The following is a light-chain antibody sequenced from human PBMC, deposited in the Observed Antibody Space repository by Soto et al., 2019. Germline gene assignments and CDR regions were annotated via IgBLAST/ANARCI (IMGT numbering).Light chain of an antibody. J-gene: IGLJ2*01. CDR1: SSNIGSNY. Sequence: QSVLTQPPSASGTPGQRVTISCSGSSSNIGSNYVYWYQQLPGTAPKLLIYRNNQGPSGVPDRFSGSKSGSSASLAISGLRSEDEVEYHCPAWEDSVSGVVFVVGITQTVL. CDR3: PAWEDSVSGVV. CDR2: RNN. V-gene: IGLV1-47*01.